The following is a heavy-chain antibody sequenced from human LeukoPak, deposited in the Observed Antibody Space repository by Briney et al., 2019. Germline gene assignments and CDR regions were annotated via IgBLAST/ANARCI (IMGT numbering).Heavy chain of an antibody. V-gene: IGHV4-59*01. CDR3: AGGSGWLFDY. CDR1: GGSISGYY. J-gene: IGHJ4*02. D-gene: IGHD6-19*01. Sequence: KPSETLSLTCTVSGGSISGYYWNWMRQPPGKGLEWIGYFYYSGSTNYNPSLRGRGTISLDTSKNQFSLTLSSVTAADTAVYYCAGGSGWLFDYWGQGIPVTVST. CDR2: FYYSGST.